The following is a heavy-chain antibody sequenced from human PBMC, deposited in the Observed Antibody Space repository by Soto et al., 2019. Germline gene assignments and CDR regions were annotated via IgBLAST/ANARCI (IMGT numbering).Heavy chain of an antibody. V-gene: IGHV4-34*01. D-gene: IGHD5-12*01. CDR3: ARRYSGYDFDY. CDR2: INHSGST. CDR1: GGSFSGYY. Sequence: QVQLQQWGAGLLKPSETLSLSCAVYGGSFSGYYWSWIRQPPGKGLEWIGEINHSGSTNYNLSLKSRVTISVNTSKNQFSLKVSAVTVADTAVYYCARRYSGYDFDYWGQGTLVTVSS. J-gene: IGHJ4*02.